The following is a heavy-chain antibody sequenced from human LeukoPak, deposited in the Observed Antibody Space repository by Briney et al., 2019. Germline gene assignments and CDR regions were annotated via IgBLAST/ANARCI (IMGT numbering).Heavy chain of an antibody. CDR1: GFTFSSYS. CDR3: ARDYSSSDRKDY. V-gene: IGHV3-48*02. J-gene: IGHJ4*02. Sequence: GGSLRLSCAASGFTFSSYSMNWVRQAPGKGLEWVSYISSSSSTIYYTDSVKGRFTISRYNAKNSLYLQMNSLRDEDTAVYYCARDYSSSDRKDYWGQGTLVTVSS. CDR2: ISSSSSTI. D-gene: IGHD6-6*01.